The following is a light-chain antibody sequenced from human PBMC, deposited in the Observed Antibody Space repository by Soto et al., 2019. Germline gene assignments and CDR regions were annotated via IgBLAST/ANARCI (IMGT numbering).Light chain of an antibody. CDR2: KAS. J-gene: IGKJ1*01. CDR1: QSVGSW. Sequence: DIHMTHXXSTLSASVGDRVTIXCRASQSVGSWLAWYQQKPGKAPKLLIYKASRLESGVPSRFSGSGSRTEFTLTISSLQPDDFATYYCQHYASFSGTFGQGTKVDIK. V-gene: IGKV1-5*03. CDR3: QHYASFSGT.